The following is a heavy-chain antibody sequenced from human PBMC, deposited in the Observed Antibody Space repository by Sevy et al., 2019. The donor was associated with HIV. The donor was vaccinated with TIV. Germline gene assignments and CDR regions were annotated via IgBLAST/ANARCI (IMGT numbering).Heavy chain of an antibody. Sequence: SETLSLTCTVSGGSISSGGYYWSWIRQHPGKGLEWIGYIYYSGSTYYNPSLKSRVTISVDTSKNQFSLKLSSVTAADTSVYYCAETQYSYGGLDVWGQGTTVTVSS. CDR3: AETQYSYGGLDV. CDR2: IYYSGST. J-gene: IGHJ6*02. V-gene: IGHV4-31*03. D-gene: IGHD5-18*01. CDR1: GGSISSGGYY.